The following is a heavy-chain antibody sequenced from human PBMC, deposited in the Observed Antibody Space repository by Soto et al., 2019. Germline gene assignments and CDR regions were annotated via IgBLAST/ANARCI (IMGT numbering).Heavy chain of an antibody. D-gene: IGHD3-10*01. Sequence: QVQLQESGPGLVKPSQTLSLTCTVSGGSISSSGYYWSWIRQHPGKGLGWIGYIYYSGYTSYNPSHKSRVTMSLDPSKGQFSLKLSSVTAADTAVYYWARDRGGAYPYFDYWGQGILVTVSS. J-gene: IGHJ4*02. CDR1: GGSISSSGYY. CDR3: ARDRGGAYPYFDY. CDR2: IYYSGYT. V-gene: IGHV4-31*03.